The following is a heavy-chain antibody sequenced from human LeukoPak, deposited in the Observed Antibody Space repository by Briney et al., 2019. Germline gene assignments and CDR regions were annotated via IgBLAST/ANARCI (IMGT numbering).Heavy chain of an antibody. V-gene: IGHV4-59*01. CDR2: IHYSGNT. Sequence: SETLSLTCTVSGGSIRSYYWSWIRRPSGKGLEWSGYIHYSGNTNYNPSLKSRVTISVDTSKNQFSLKLNSVTAADTAVYYCARDYCSGSTCYPDNGFDPWGQGTLVTVSS. CDR3: ARDYCSGSTCYPDNGFDP. D-gene: IGHD2-15*01. J-gene: IGHJ5*02. CDR1: GGSIRSYY.